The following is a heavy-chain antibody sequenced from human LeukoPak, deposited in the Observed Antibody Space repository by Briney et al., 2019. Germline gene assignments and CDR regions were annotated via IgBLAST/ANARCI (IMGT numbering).Heavy chain of an antibody. Sequence: SETLSLTCTVSGYSISSGYYWGWIRQPPGKGLQWIGSVYHSGSIFYNPSLKSRVTISVDASKNQFSLNLRSVTAADTAVYYCARGLEGTTYVEAFDIWGQGTMVTVSS. CDR3: ARGLEGTTYVEAFDI. D-gene: IGHD2/OR15-2a*01. CDR2: VYHSGSI. CDR1: GYSISSGYY. V-gene: IGHV4-38-2*02. J-gene: IGHJ3*02.